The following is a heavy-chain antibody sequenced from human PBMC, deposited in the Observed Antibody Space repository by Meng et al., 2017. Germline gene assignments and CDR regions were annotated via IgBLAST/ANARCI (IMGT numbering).Heavy chain of an antibody. Sequence: KISCKGSGYSFTSYWIGWVRQMPGKDLEWMGGIIPIFGTANYAQKFQGRVTITTDESTSTAYMELSSLRSEDTAVYYCARTPEYSSSSFIHYYYYYGMDVWGQGTTVTVSS. CDR2: IIPIFGTA. CDR1: GYSFTSYW. D-gene: IGHD6-6*01. J-gene: IGHJ6*02. CDR3: ARTPEYSSSSFIHYYYYYGMDV. V-gene: IGHV1-69*05.